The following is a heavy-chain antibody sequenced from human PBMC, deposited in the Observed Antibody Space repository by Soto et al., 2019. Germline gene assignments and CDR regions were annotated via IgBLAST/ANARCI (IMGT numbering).Heavy chain of an antibody. Sequence: QVQVVQSGVEVRRPGSSVKVSCKASGDTFKNCVISWVRQAPGQGLEWMGGIIPRFGTTEFAQRFQGRLTNTTDESTTTAYMELSRLRSEDTATYYCAAELGFGKGSGVWGQGTTVIVSS. D-gene: IGHD7-27*01. CDR2: IIPRFGTT. CDR1: GDTFKNCV. J-gene: IGHJ6*02. CDR3: AAELGFGKGSGV. V-gene: IGHV1-69*01.